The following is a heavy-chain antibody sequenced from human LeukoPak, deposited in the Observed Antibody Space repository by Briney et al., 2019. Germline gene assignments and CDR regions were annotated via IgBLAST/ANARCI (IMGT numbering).Heavy chain of an antibody. D-gene: IGHD3-9*01. V-gene: IGHV3-48*04. CDR3: AKTTTGGVLRYFDWETNNGAFDY. CDR1: GFTFSSYG. Sequence: GGSLRLSCAASGFTFSSYGMSWVREAPGKGVEWVSYISSSGSTIYYAYSVKGRFTISRDNAKNSMYLQMNSLRAEDTAVYYCAKTTTGGVLRYFDWETNNGAFDYWGQGTLVTVSS. CDR2: ISSSGSTI. J-gene: IGHJ4*02.